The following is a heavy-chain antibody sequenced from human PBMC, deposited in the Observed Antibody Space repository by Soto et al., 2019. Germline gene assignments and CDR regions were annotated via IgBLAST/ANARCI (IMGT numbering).Heavy chain of an antibody. V-gene: IGHV4-31*03. Sequence: SETLSLTCTVSGGPISSGGNYGRSIHHHPGKGLEWIGYIYYSGSTYYNPSLESRVTISVDTSKNQFSLKLSSVTAADTAVYYCARVVVVPAAPRRVQGSWCDPWRQGTLVTVSS. CDR1: GGPISSGGNY. CDR3: ARVVVVPAAPRRVQGSWCDP. CDR2: IYYSGST. J-gene: IGHJ5*02. D-gene: IGHD2-2*01.